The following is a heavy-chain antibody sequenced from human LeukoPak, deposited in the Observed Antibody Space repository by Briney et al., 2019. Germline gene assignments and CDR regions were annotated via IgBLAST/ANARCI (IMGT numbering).Heavy chain of an antibody. D-gene: IGHD6-13*01. V-gene: IGHV4-59*01. CDR1: GGSISSYY. Sequence: SETLSLTCTVSGGSISSYYWSWIRQPPGEGLEWIGYISNSGSTNYNPSLKSRVTISVDTSKNQLSLKLSYVTAADTAVYYCARAGYSSSWYLDAFDIWGQGTMVTVSS. J-gene: IGHJ3*02. CDR2: ISNSGST. CDR3: ARAGYSSSWYLDAFDI.